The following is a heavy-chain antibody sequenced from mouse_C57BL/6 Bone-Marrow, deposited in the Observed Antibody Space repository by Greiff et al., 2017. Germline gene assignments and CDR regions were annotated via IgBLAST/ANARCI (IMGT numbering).Heavy chain of an antibody. D-gene: IGHD3-2*01. Sequence: QVQLQQSGAELARPGASVKLSCKASGYTFTSYGISWVKQRTGPGLEWIGGIYPRSGNTYYNEKFKGKATLTADKSSSTAYMELRSLTSEDSAVYFCARKNRKLRLCFADWGQGTTVTVSA. J-gene: IGHJ3*01. V-gene: IGHV1-81*01. CDR2: IYPRSGNT. CDR3: ARKNRKLRLCFAD. CDR1: GYTFTSYG.